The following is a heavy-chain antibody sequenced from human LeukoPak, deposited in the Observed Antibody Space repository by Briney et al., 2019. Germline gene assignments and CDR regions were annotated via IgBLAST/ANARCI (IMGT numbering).Heavy chain of an antibody. D-gene: IGHD4-17*01. CDR2: ISYDGSNK. V-gene: IGHV3-30*18. Sequence: GRSLRLSCAASGFTFSSYGMHWVRQAPGKGLEWVAVISYDGSNKYYADSVKGRFTISRDNSKNTLYLQVNSLRAEDTAVYYCAKPYGDYSAGAFDIWGQGTMVTVSS. J-gene: IGHJ3*02. CDR3: AKPYGDYSAGAFDI. CDR1: GFTFSSYG.